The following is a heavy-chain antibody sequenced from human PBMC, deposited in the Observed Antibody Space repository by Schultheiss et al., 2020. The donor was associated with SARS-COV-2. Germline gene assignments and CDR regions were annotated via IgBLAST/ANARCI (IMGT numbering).Heavy chain of an antibody. Sequence: GGSLRLSCAASGFTFSSYAMHWVRQAPGKGLEWVAVISYEGSHTFYADSVKGRFTISRDNAKNSLYLQMNSLRAEDTAVYYCARELYQLLYYGMDVWGQGTTVTVSS. CDR1: GFTFSSYA. CDR2: ISYEGSHT. J-gene: IGHJ6*02. D-gene: IGHD2-2*01. V-gene: IGHV3-30-3*01. CDR3: ARELYQLLYYGMDV.